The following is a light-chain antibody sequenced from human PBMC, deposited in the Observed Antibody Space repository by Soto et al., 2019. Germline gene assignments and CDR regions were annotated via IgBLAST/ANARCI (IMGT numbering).Light chain of an antibody. CDR1: QGISSY. Sequence: IQLTQSPSSLSASVGDRVTITCRASQGISSYLAWYQQKPGKAPELLIYGASTLQSGVPSRFSGSGSGTDFTLTISCLQPEDFATYYCQQLNNYPRTFGQGTKVEIK. J-gene: IGKJ1*01. V-gene: IGKV1-9*01. CDR3: QQLNNYPRT. CDR2: GAS.